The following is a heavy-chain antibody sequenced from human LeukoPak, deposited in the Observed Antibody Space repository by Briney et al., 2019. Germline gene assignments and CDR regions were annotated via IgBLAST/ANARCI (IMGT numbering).Heavy chain of an antibody. CDR3: ATDKRYAFDY. D-gene: IGHD3-9*01. J-gene: IGHJ4*02. CDR1: GFSFTDYP. CDR2: IRTTAEGAKYA. Sequence: PGGSLRLSCATSGFSFTDYPMNWVRQAPGKALEWISNIRTTAEGAKYAYYADSVKGRVTISRDDGKNTLYLHMNSLRDDDTALFYCATDKRYAFDYWGQGILVTVSS. V-gene: IGHV3-48*02.